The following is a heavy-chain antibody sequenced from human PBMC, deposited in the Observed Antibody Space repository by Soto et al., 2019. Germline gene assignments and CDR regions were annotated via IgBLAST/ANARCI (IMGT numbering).Heavy chain of an antibody. CDR2: IEWDDDR. V-gene: IGHV2-5*02. CDR3: AHSPCIAVGGTYFFYYGMDV. J-gene: IGHJ6*02. Sequence: SGPTLVNPTQTLTLTCTFSGFSLSTSAVGVAWIRQPPGKALEWLSLIEWDDDRRHSPWQKRMLTITEDTSKYQVVLTMYYMYPVDTATYYCAHSPCIAVGGTYFFYYGMDVWGQGSTVTVCS. CDR1: GFSLSTSAVG. D-gene: IGHD6-13*01.